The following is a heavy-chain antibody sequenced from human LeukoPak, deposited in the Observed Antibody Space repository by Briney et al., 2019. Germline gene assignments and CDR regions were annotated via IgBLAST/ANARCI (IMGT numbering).Heavy chain of an antibody. Sequence: GASVTVSCKASGYTFTGYYMHWVRQAPGQGLEWMGWINPNSGGTNYAQKIPARVTMTRDTSISTAYMELRSLRSDGTAVYYCARDCSGGSCYSAKPEEGVDYWGQGTLVTVSS. CDR1: GYTFTGYY. V-gene: IGHV1-2*02. CDR2: INPNSGGT. D-gene: IGHD2-15*01. CDR3: ARDCSGGSCYSAKPEEGVDY. J-gene: IGHJ4*02.